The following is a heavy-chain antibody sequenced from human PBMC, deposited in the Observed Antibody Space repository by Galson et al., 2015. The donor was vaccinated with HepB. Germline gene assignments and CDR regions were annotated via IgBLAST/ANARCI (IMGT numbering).Heavy chain of an antibody. Sequence: SLRLSCAASGFTFSSYAMSWVRQAPGKGLEWVSAISGSGGSTYYADSVKGRFTISRDNSKNTLYLQMNSLRAEDTAVYYCAKAEVAGTPLAGGGLGAWGQGTLVTVSS. CDR1: GFTFSSYA. V-gene: IGHV3-23*01. CDR3: AKAEVAGTPLAGGGLGA. D-gene: IGHD1-7*01. J-gene: IGHJ5*02. CDR2: ISGSGGST.